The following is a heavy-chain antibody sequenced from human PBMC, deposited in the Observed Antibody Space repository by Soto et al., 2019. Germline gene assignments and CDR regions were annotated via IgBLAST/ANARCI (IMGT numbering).Heavy chain of an antibody. V-gene: IGHV1-69*13. Sequence: SVKVSCKASGGTFSSYAISWVRQAPGQGLEWMGGIIPIFGTANYAQKFQGRVTITADESTSTAYMELSSLRSEDTAVYYCANKYCTNGLCHNNWFDPWGQGTLVTVSS. D-gene: IGHD2-8*01. CDR3: ANKYCTNGLCHNNWFDP. J-gene: IGHJ5*02. CDR2: IIPIFGTA. CDR1: GGTFSSYA.